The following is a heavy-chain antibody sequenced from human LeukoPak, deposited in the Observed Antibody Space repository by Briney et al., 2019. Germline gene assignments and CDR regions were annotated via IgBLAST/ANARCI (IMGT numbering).Heavy chain of an antibody. CDR1: GCTFSSYT. V-gene: IGHV1-69*04. CDR3: ARDPSGGGYFDY. J-gene: IGHJ4*02. Sequence: SVKVSCKASGCTFSSYTISWVRQAPGKGLEWMGRIIPILGIANYAQKFQGRVTITADKSTSTAYMELSSLRSEDTAVYYCARDPSGGGYFDYWGQGTLVTVSS. D-gene: IGHD3-22*01. CDR2: IIPILGIA.